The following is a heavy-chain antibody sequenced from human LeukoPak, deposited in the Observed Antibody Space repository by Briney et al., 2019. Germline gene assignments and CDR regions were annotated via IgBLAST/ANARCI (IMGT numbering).Heavy chain of an antibody. CDR2: INHSGST. J-gene: IGHJ6*03. V-gene: IGHV4-34*01. CDR1: GGSFSGYY. Sequence: SETLSLTCAVYGGSFSGYYWSWIRQPPGKGLEWIGEINHSGSTNYNPSLKSRVTISVGTSKNQFSLKPSSVTAADTAVYYCARGRRYCSSTSCYHPYYYMDVWGKGTTVTVSS. CDR3: ARGRRYCSSTSCYHPYYYMDV. D-gene: IGHD2-2*01.